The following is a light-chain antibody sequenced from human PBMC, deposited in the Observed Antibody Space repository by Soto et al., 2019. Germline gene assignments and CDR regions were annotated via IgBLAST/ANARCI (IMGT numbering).Light chain of an antibody. V-gene: IGKV3-11*01. CDR2: EAS. Sequence: EIVLTQSPPTLPWSPGERATFSCGASQFFNPNVAWYHHRPGQGPRLLIYEASKRATGIPARFSGSGSGTDFTLTISSLEPEDFGIYYCQQRHTWPTTFGGGAKVEI. J-gene: IGKJ4*01. CDR3: QQRHTWPTT. CDR1: QFFNPN.